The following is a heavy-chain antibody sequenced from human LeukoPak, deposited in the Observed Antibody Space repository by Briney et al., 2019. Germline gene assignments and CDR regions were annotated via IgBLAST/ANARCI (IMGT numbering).Heavy chain of an antibody. J-gene: IGHJ6*04. CDR2: IRSDGSNK. Sequence: GGSLRLSCAASGFTFSSYGMHWVRQAPGKGPEWVAFIRSDGSNKYYADSVKGRFTISRDNAKNSLYLQMNSLRAEDTAVYYCAELGITMIGGVWGKGTTVTISS. V-gene: IGHV3-30*02. CDR3: AELGITMIGGV. D-gene: IGHD3-10*02. CDR1: GFTFSSYG.